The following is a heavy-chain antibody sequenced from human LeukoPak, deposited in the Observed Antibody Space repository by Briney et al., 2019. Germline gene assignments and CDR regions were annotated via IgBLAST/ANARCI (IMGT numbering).Heavy chain of an antibody. D-gene: IGHD3-10*01. V-gene: IGHV3-23*01. CDR2: TSASGGST. Sequence: PGGSLRLSCAASGFTVSSNYMSWVRQAPGKGLEWVSGTSASGGSTYYADSVKGRFTISRDNFNNTLSLQMNSLRADDTAVYFCAKDLGSGSYYAAFDYWGQGTLVTVSS. CDR1: GFTVSSNY. J-gene: IGHJ4*02. CDR3: AKDLGSGSYYAAFDY.